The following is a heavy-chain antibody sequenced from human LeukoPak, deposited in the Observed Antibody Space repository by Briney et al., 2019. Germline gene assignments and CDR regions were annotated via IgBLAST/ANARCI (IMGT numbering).Heavy chain of an antibody. V-gene: IGHV4-59*08. CDR1: GGSISSYY. J-gene: IGHJ6*03. CDR2: IYYSGST. D-gene: IGHD6-19*01. CDR3: ARHAEGSGWYFYYYMDV. Sequence: PSETLSLTCTVSGGSISSYYWSWIRQPPGKGLEWIGYIYYSGSTNYNPSLKSRVTISVDTSKNQFSLKLSSVTAADTAVYYCARHAEGSGWYFYYYMDVWGKGTTVTTSS.